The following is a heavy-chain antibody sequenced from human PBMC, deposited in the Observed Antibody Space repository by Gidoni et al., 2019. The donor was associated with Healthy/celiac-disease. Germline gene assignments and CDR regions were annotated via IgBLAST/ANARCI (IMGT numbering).Heavy chain of an antibody. D-gene: IGHD4-4*01. Sequence: QLQLQESGPGMVKPSETMSLTCTVSGGSISSSSYYRGWIRQPPGKGLEWIGSIYYSGSTYYNPSLKSRVTISVDTSKNQFSLKLSSVTAADTAVYYCARQAGNGDYWGQGTLVTVSS. J-gene: IGHJ4*02. CDR3: ARQAGNGDY. CDR1: GGSISSSSYY. CDR2: IYYSGST. V-gene: IGHV4-39*01.